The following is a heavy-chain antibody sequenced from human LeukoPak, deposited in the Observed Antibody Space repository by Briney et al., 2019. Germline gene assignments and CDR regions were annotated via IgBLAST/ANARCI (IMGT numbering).Heavy chain of an antibody. Sequence: PGGSLRLSCAASGFTFNSYVISWARQAPGKGLEWVSTISGSGGSTHYADSVRGRFTISRDNSKNTVYLQMSSLRAEDTAMYYCAKGGSGSYLYYFDYWGQGTLVTVSP. V-gene: IGHV3-23*01. CDR1: GFTFNSYV. CDR3: AKGGSGSYLYYFDY. D-gene: IGHD3-10*01. J-gene: IGHJ4*02. CDR2: ISGSGGST.